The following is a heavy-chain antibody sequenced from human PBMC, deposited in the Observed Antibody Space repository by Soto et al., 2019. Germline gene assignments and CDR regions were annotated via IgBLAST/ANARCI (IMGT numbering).Heavy chain of an antibody. J-gene: IGHJ5*02. D-gene: IGHD2-15*01. V-gene: IGHV3-21*01. CDR2: ISSSSSYI. CDR1: GFTFSSYS. CDR3: ARDHSDNWFDP. Sequence: EVQLVESGGGLVKPGXSLRLSCAASGFTFSSYSMNWVRQAPGKGLEWVSSISSSSSYIYYADSVKGRFTISRDNAKNSLYLQMNSLRAEDTAVYYCARDHSDNWFDPWGQGTLVTVSS.